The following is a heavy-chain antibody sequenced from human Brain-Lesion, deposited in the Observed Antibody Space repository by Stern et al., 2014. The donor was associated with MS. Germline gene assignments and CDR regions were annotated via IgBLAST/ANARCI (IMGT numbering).Heavy chain of an antibody. D-gene: IGHD1-26*01. CDR1: GYTLTELY. CDR2: FDPEDGET. CDR3: ATLSPGAGGNYYRHFDY. J-gene: IGHJ4*02. Sequence: QVQLLQPGAEVKKPGASVKVSCKVSGYTLTELYMHWVRQAPRKGLEWMGGFDPEDGETIYAQKFQGRVTMTEDTSTDTAYMELSSLRSEDTAVYYCATLSPGAGGNYYRHFDYWGQGTLVTVSS. V-gene: IGHV1-24*01.